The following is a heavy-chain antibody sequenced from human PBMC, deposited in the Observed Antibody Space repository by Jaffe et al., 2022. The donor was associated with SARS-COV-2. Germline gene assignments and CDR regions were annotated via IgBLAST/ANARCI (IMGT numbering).Heavy chain of an antibody. V-gene: IGHV4-38-2*02. D-gene: IGHD2-2*01. CDR1: GFSISSGYY. Sequence: QVQLQESGPGQVKPSETLSLTCSVSGFSISSGYYWGWVRLPPGKGLEWIGLIHHNGNTHFNSSLKSRVTISVDTSKNQFSLRLSSVTAADTAVYYCVRQGFCSGTNCRNWFGPWGQGILVTVSS. CDR2: IHHNGNT. CDR3: VRQGFCSGTNCRNWFGP. J-gene: IGHJ5*02.